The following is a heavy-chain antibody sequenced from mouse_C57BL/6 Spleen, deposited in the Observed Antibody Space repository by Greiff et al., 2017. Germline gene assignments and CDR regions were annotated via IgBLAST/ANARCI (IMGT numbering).Heavy chain of an antibody. V-gene: IGHV1-55*01. Sequence: QVQLQQSGAELVKPGASVKMSCKASGYTFTSYWITWVKQRPGQGLEWIGDLYPGSGSTNYNEKFKSKATLTVDTSSSTAYMQLSSLTSEDSAVYYCAKQLSFYAMDDWGQGTSVTVSS. D-gene: IGHD1-1*02. J-gene: IGHJ4*01. CDR3: AKQLSFYAMDD. CDR2: LYPGSGST. CDR1: GYTFTSYW.